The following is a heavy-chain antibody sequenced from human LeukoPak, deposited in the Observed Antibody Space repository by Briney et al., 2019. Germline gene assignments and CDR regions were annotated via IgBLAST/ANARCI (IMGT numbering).Heavy chain of an antibody. V-gene: IGHV3-21*01. Sequence: GGSLRLSCAASGFTFRSYWMNWVRQAPGKGLEWVSSISSSSSYIYYADSVKGRFTISRDNAKNSLYLQMNSLRAEDTAVYYCARERGGDSGYDPFDYWGQGTLVTVSS. D-gene: IGHD5-12*01. CDR2: ISSSSSYI. J-gene: IGHJ4*02. CDR3: ARERGGDSGYDPFDY. CDR1: GFTFRSYW.